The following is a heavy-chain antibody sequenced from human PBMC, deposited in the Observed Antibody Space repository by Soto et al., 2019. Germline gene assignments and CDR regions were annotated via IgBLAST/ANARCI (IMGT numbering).Heavy chain of an antibody. D-gene: IGHD1-20*01. CDR3: ARTNWNANWFDP. CDR1: GGSVSSYY. CDR2: VYYSGSA. Sequence: QVQLQESGPGLVKPSETLSLTCTVSGGSVSSYYWNWIRQPPGKGLEWIGYVYYSGSATYNPSLKSRVTISVDTAKDQFSLKLRSVTAADTAVYYCARTNWNANWFDPWGQGTLVTVCS. J-gene: IGHJ5*02. V-gene: IGHV4-59*02.